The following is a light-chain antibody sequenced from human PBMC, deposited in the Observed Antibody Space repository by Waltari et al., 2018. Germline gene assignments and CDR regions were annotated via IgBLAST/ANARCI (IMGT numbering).Light chain of an antibody. CDR3: NSRDSSGNHLGVV. V-gene: IGLV3-19*01. CDR2: GKN. CDR1: SLRTYY. Sequence: SSELTQDPAVSVALGQTVRLTCQGDSLRTYYASWYQQNPGQATVLVIYGKNNRPSGIPDRFSGSSSGNTASLTIAGAQAEDEADYYCNSRDSSGNHLGVVFGGGTKLTVL. J-gene: IGLJ2*01.